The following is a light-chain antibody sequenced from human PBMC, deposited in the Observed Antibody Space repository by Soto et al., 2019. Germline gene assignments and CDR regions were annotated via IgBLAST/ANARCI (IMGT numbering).Light chain of an antibody. V-gene: IGKV3-15*01. J-gene: IGKJ1*01. CDR1: QSVSSS. CDR2: GAS. CDR3: QQYRSWPRT. Sequence: EIVMTQSPVTLSVSPGERATLSCRASQSVSSSLAWYQQKPGQAPRLLIYGASTRATDMPGTFSGRGSGTEFTLTISSLRPEDFGVYYCQQYRSWPRTFGQGTKVDIK.